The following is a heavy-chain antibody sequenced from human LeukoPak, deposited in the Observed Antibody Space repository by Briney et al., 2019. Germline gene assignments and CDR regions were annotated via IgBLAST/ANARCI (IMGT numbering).Heavy chain of an antibody. CDR1: GYTFTGYY. D-gene: IGHD3-22*01. J-gene: IGHJ4*02. Sequence: ASVKVSCKASGYTFTGYYMHWVRQAPGQGLEWMGWISAYNGNTNYAQKLQGRVTMTTDTSTSTAYKELRSLRSDDTAVYYCARVRHYDSSGYYFPVFDHWGQGTLVTVS. CDR2: ISAYNGNT. V-gene: IGHV1-18*04. CDR3: ARVRHYDSSGYYFPVFDH.